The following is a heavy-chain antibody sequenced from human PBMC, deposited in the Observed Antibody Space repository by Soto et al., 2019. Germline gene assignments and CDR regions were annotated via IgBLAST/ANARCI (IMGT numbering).Heavy chain of an antibody. V-gene: IGHV3-66*01. D-gene: IGHD3-3*01. CDR1: GFTVSSGY. Sequence: PGGSLRLSCVVSGFTVSSGYMTWVRQAPGKGLEWVSVIYRDGNTYYADAVKGRFTISRDSSKNTVSLQMNSLRGEDTAIYYCANHEWNYWGQGTLVTVSS. CDR3: ANHEWNY. J-gene: IGHJ4*02. CDR2: IYRDGNT.